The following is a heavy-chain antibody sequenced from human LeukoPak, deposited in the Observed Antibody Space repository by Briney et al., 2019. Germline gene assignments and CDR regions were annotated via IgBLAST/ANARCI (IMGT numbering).Heavy chain of an antibody. D-gene: IGHD3-9*01. Sequence: QSGGSLRLSCAASGFTFSSYWMSWVLQAPGKGLEWVANIKQDGSEKYYVDSVKGRFTISRDNAKNSLYLQMNSLRAEDTAVYYCARVGDYDILTGLNWFDPWGQGTLVTVSS. CDR2: IKQDGSEK. CDR3: ARVGDYDILTGLNWFDP. V-gene: IGHV3-7*01. J-gene: IGHJ5*02. CDR1: GFTFSSYW.